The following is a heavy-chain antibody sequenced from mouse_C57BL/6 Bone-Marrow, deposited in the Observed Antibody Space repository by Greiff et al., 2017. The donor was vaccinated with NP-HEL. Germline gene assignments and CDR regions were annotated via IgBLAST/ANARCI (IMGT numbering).Heavy chain of an antibody. CDR1: GYSFTGYY. V-gene: IGHV1-42*01. CDR3: ARKGDYGSSYPYYAMDY. J-gene: IGHJ4*01. D-gene: IGHD1-1*01. CDR2: INPSTGGT. Sequence: VQLQQSGPELVKPGASVKISCKASGYSFTGYYMNWVKQSPEKSLEWIGEINPSTGGTTYTQKFKAKATLTVDKSSSTAYMQLKSLTSEDSAVYYWARKGDYGSSYPYYAMDYWGQGTSVTVSS.